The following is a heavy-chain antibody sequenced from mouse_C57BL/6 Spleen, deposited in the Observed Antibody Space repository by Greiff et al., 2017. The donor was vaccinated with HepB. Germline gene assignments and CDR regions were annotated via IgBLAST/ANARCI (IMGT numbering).Heavy chain of an antibody. D-gene: IGHD2-4*01. CDR2: ISYDGSN. CDR3: ARDLRGYYDYDGFAY. J-gene: IGHJ3*01. V-gene: IGHV3-6*01. CDR1: GYSITSGYY. Sequence: ESGPGLVKPSQSLSLTCSVTGYSITSGYYWNWIRQFPGNKLEWMGYISYDGSNNYNPSLKNRISITRDTTKNQFFLKLNSVTTEDTATYYCARDLRGYYDYDGFAYWGQGTLVTVSA.